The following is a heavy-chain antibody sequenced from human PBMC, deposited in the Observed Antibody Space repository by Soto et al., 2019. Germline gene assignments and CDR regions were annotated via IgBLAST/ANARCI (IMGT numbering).Heavy chain of an antibody. V-gene: IGHV1-18*04. Sequence: GASVKVSCKASGHTFTSYGFSWVRQAPGQGLEWMGWISGYNGNTNYAQKFQDRVTMTTDTSTSTAYMELRSLRSDDTAVYYCARAARYCSSTSCFSFFYWFDPWGQGTLVTVSS. J-gene: IGHJ5*02. D-gene: IGHD2-2*01. CDR3: ARAARYCSSTSCFSFFYWFDP. CDR2: ISGYNGNT. CDR1: GHTFTSYG.